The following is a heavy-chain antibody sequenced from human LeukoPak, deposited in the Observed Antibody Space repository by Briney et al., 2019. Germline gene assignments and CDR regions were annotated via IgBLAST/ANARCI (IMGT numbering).Heavy chain of an antibody. CDR3: ARGALQLWAVDY. J-gene: IGHJ4*02. D-gene: IGHD5-18*01. Sequence: SETLSLTCTVSGGSISSGGYYWSWIRQRPGKGLEWIGYIYYSGSTYYNPSLKSRVTISVDTSKNQFSLKLSSVTAADTAVYYCARGALQLWAVDYWGQGTLVTVSS. CDR2: IYYSGST. CDR1: GGSISSGGYY. V-gene: IGHV4-31*03.